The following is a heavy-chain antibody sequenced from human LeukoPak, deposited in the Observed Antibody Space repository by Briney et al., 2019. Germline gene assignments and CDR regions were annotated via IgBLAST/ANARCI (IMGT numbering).Heavy chain of an antibody. CDR1: GGSISSYY. CDR3: ARQGMRWLQVSPFDP. CDR2: IYYSGST. Sequence: SETLSLTCTVSGGSISSYYWSWIRQPPGKGLEWIGYIYYSGSTNYNPSLKSRVTISVDTSKNQFSLKLRSVTAADTAVYYCARQGMRWLQVSPFDPWGQGTLVTVSS. J-gene: IGHJ5*02. V-gene: IGHV4-59*08. D-gene: IGHD5-24*01.